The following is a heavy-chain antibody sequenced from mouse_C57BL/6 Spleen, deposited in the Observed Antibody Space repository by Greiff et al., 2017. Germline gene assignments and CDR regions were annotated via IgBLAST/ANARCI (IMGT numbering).Heavy chain of an antibody. J-gene: IGHJ3*01. CDR2: FTMYSDAT. Sequence: LQQSGAELVRPGSSVKLSCTDSYFAFMASAMHWVQQRPGHGLEWIGSFTMYSDATEYSENFKGMFTFTANTSTSTAYMELSSLTSEDSAVYYCAREGSGYGFAYWGQGTLVTVSS. V-gene: IGHV1-49*01. CDR1: YFAFMASA. CDR3: AREGSGYGFAY. D-gene: IGHD3-2*02.